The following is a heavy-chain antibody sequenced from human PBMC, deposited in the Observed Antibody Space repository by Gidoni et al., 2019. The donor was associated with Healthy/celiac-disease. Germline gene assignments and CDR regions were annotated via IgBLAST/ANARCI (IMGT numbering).Heavy chain of an antibody. J-gene: IGHJ6*02. V-gene: IGHV3-33*01. D-gene: IGHD2-2*01. CDR3: AREKLYCSSTSCYYYYGMDV. CDR1: GFTFSSYG. Sequence: QVQLVESGGGVVQPGRSLRLSCAASGFTFSSYGMHGVRQAPGKGLEWVAVIWYDGSNKYYADSVKGRFTISRDNSKNTLYLQMNSLRAEDTAVYYCAREKLYCSSTSCYYYYGMDVWGQGTTVTVSS. CDR2: IWYDGSNK.